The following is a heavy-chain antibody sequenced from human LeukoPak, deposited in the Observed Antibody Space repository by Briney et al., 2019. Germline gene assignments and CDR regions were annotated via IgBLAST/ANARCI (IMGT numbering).Heavy chain of an antibody. CDR1: GFTFSSYW. CDR3: NTDSLVLNY. Sequence: PGGSLRLPCAASGFTFSSYWMHWVRQAPGKGLVWVSRINSDGSSTSYADSVKGRFTISRDDSKNMLYLQMNSLKTEDTAMYYCNTDSLVLNYWGQGTLVTVSS. V-gene: IGHV3-74*01. D-gene: IGHD3-16*01. J-gene: IGHJ4*02. CDR2: INSDGSST.